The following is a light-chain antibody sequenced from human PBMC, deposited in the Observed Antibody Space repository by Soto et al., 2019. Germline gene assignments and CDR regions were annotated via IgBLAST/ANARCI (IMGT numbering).Light chain of an antibody. CDR3: QQYSSSPRT. CDR2: GAS. CDR1: QTVSTNY. Sequence: IVLTHSPCTLSLSPGKRATLSVRSSQTVSTNYLAWYQQKPGQAPRLLIYGASKRATGIPDRFSGSGSGTDFTLTISRLEPEDFAVYCCQQYSSSPRTFGQGTKVDIK. V-gene: IGKV3-20*01. J-gene: IGKJ1*01.